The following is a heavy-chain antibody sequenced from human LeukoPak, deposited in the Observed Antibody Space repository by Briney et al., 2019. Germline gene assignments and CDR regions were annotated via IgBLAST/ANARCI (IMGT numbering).Heavy chain of an antibody. Sequence: SVKVSCKASGGTFSSYAISWVRQAPGQGLEWMGRIIPILGIANYAQKFQGRVTITADKSTSTAYMGLSSLRSEDTAVYYCARAGEYGDYVLWGQGTPVTVSS. CDR1: GGTFSSYA. CDR3: ARAGEYGDYVL. J-gene: IGHJ4*02. D-gene: IGHD4-17*01. CDR2: IIPILGIA. V-gene: IGHV1-69*04.